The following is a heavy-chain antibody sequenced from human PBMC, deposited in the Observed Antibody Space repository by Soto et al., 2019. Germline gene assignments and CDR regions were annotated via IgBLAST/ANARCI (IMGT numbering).Heavy chain of an antibody. J-gene: IGHJ4*02. CDR3: ARVKIWVADY. CDR2: IKQDGGDK. CDR1: GFTFSNYW. V-gene: IGHV3-7*01. Sequence: PGGSLRLSCGVSGFTFSNYWMSWFRQAPGKGLEWVASIKQDGGDKYYVDSVEGRFSISRDNTKNSLYLQMNSLRAEDTAVFFCARVKIWVADYWGQGTLVTVSS. D-gene: IGHD3-3*01.